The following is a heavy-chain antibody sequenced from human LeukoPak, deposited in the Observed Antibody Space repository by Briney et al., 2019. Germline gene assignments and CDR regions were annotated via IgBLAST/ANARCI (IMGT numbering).Heavy chain of an antibody. CDR3: ARDDNWGFDY. J-gene: IGHJ4*02. CDR1: GFTFSSYW. CDR2: IRGSRSGLGSGN. D-gene: IGHD7-27*01. V-gene: IGHV3-21*05. Sequence: GGSLRLSCAASGFTFSSYWMHWVRQAPGKGLEWVANIRGSRSGLGSGNYYAGSVKGRFTISRDNLKNSLYLQMDSLRADDTAFYYCARDDNWGFDYWGQGALVTVSS.